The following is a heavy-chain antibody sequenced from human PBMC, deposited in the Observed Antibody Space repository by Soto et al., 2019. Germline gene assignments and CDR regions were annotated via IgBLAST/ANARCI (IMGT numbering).Heavy chain of an antibody. Sequence: QVQLQESGPGLVKPSETLSLTCTVSGVSVNSGSFYWAWSRQPPGKGLEWIGFGSYSGTTNYKPPRKGRVTISVDTSRSQISLRVTSLTAAYTAVYYCARGATVTQYDSWGQGTLVTVSS. CDR2: GSYSGTT. V-gene: IGHV4-61*01. J-gene: IGHJ4*02. CDR1: GVSVNSGSFY. D-gene: IGHD4-17*01. CDR3: ARGATVTQYDS.